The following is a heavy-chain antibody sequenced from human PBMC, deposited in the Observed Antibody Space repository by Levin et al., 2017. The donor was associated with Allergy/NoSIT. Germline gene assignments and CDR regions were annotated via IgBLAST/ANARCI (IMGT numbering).Heavy chain of an antibody. J-gene: IGHJ4*02. CDR2: IKQDGSAK. CDR1: GFAFSSCW. D-gene: IGHD1-26*01. V-gene: IGHV3-7*01. CDR3: ARDGGGSYFLDY. Sequence: PGGSLRLSCAASGFAFSSCWMTWVRQAPGKGLEWVANIKQDGSAKYYVDSVKGRFTISRDNAKNSLYLQMDSLRAEDTAVYYCARDGGGSYFLDYWGQGTLVTVSS.